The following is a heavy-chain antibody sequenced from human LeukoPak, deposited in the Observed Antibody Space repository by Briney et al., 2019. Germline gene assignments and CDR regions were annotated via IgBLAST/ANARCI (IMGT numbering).Heavy chain of an antibody. CDR1: GGSISSYY. CDR2: IYTSGST. CDR3: ARGHDSSGYPYYFDY. J-gene: IGHJ4*02. V-gene: IGHV4-4*07. Sequence: PSETLSLTCNVSGGSISSYYWSWIRQPAGKGLEWIGRIYTSGSTNYNPSLKSRVTMSVDTSKNQFSLKLSSVTAADTAVYYCARGHDSSGYPYYFDYWGQGSLVTVSS. D-gene: IGHD3-22*01.